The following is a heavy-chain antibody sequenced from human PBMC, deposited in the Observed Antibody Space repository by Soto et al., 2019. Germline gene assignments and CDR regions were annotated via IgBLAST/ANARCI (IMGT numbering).Heavy chain of an antibody. V-gene: IGHV3-23*01. CDR3: AKADLLGYCTGGSCYSLDY. J-gene: IGHJ4*02. Sequence: EVQVLESGGGLVQPGGSLRLSCVASGFTFSTNAMSWVRQAQGKGLEGVSGISGGGGSTYYADSVKGRFTISRDNSKNTLYLQMNSLRAEDTAVYYCAKADLLGYCTGGSCYSLDYWGQGTLVTVSS. D-gene: IGHD2-15*01. CDR2: ISGGGGST. CDR1: GFTFSTNA.